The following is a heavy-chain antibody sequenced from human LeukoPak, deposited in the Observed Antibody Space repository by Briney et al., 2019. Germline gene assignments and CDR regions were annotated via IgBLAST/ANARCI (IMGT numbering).Heavy chain of an antibody. D-gene: IGHD3-10*01. J-gene: IGHJ4*02. Sequence: SETLSLTCAVYGGSFSGYYWSWIRQPPGKGLEWIGEINHSGSTNYNPSLKSRVTISVDTSKNQFSLKLSSVIAADTAVYYCARVEPSYGSGSYSLDYWGQGTLVTVSS. V-gene: IGHV4-34*01. CDR2: INHSGST. CDR1: GGSFSGYY. CDR3: ARVEPSYGSGSYSLDY.